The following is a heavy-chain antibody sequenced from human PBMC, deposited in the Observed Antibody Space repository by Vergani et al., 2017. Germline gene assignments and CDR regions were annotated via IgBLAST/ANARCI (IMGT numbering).Heavy chain of an antibody. Sequence: EVQVVESGGGLVQPGGSLRLSCAASGFIFSDHYMDWVRQAPGKGLEWVVRIRNKANDYTTQYAASVKGRFTISRDDSKSYLYLQMNSLRAEDTAVYYCAKDVSYYYDSSGYFDYWGQGTLVTVSS. CDR1: GFIFSDHY. J-gene: IGHJ4*02. D-gene: IGHD3-22*01. CDR3: AKDVSYYYDSSGYFDY. V-gene: IGHV3-72*01. CDR2: IRNKANDYTT.